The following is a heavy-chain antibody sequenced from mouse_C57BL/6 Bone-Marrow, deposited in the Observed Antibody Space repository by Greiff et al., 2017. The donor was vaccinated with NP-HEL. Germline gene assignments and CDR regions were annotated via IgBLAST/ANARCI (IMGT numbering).Heavy chain of an antibody. CDR1: GYTFTSYG. J-gene: IGHJ3*01. D-gene: IGHD1-1*01. CDR3: ATLYYPAY. CDR2: IYPRSGNT. Sequence: QVQLKESGAELARPGASVKLSCKASGYTFTSYGISWVKQRTGQGLEWIGEIYPRSGNTYYNEKFKGKATLTADKSSSTAYMELRSLTSEDSAVYFCATLYYPAYWGQGTLVTVSA. V-gene: IGHV1-81*01.